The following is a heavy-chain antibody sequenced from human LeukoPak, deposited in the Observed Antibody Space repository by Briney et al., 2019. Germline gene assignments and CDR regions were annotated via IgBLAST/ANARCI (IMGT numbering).Heavy chain of an antibody. D-gene: IGHD3-10*02. CDR2: ISYDGSNN. CDR1: GFTYSTYA. J-gene: IGHJ6*04. Sequence: GGSLRLSCAASGFTYSTYAMHWVRQAPGKGREWVAVISYDGSNNYYADSVNGRFTISRDISKNTLYLQMNSLRAEDTAMYYCSRDMSPAMDVWGKGTTVTVSS. V-gene: IGHV3-30*04. CDR3: SRDMSPAMDV.